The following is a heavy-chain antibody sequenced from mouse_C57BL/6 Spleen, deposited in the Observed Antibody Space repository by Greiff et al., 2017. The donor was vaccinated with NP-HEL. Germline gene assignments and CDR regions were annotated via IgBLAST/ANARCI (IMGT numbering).Heavy chain of an antibody. CDR3: ARSYYVSSYYFDY. D-gene: IGHD1-1*01. V-gene: IGHV1-80*01. J-gene: IGHJ2*01. Sequence: VKLVESGAELVKPGASVKISCKASGYAFSSYWMNWVKQRPGKGLEWIGQIYPGDGDTNYNGKFKGKATLTADKSSSTDYMQLSSLTSEDSAVYFCARSYYVSSYYFDYWGQGTTLTVSS. CDR1: GYAFSSYW. CDR2: IYPGDGDT.